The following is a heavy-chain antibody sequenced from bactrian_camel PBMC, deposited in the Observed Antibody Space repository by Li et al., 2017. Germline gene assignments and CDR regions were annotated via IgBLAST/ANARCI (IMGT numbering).Heavy chain of an antibody. D-gene: IGHD1*01. CDR1: GYNTYY. CDR2: IYGPGGIT. CDR3: AADRGYGLGCLSDSGY. V-gene: IGHV3-3*01. J-gene: IGHJ6*01. Sequence: HVQLVESGGGSVQAGGSLKLSCVVSGYNTYYMAWFRQAPGKEREGVAQIYGPGGITEYDDSVKGRFTISQDKAKNTMYLRLNNLKPEDTSVYYCAADRGYGLGCLSDSGYWGQGTQVTVS.